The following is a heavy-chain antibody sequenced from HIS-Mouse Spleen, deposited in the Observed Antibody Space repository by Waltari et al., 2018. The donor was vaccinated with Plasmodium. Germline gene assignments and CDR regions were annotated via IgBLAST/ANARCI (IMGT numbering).Heavy chain of an antibody. V-gene: IGHV4-38-2*02. CDR3: ARDLGSWNYGAFDI. CDR1: GYSIRSGYY. J-gene: IGHJ3*02. CDR2: IYHSGST. D-gene: IGHD1-7*01. Sequence: QVQLQESGPGLVKPSETLSLTCPVSGYSIRSGYYLARFRQPPGKGLEWIGSIYHSGSTYYNPSLKSRVTISVDTSKNQFSLKLSSVTAADTAVYYCARDLGSWNYGAFDIWGQGTMVTVSS.